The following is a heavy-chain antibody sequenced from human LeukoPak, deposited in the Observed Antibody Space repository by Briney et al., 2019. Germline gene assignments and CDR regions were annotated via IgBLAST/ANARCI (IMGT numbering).Heavy chain of an antibody. D-gene: IGHD3-9*01. CDR3: ARGDDILTGLYYFDY. V-gene: IGHV4-59*01. CDR2: MPYIGGT. CDR1: VGPISSYH. Sequence: PSETLSLTCTVSVGPISSYHWSWIRQPPGKGLEWIGDMPYIGGTNYNPPLTSRATISVYTSKNQFSLKLSSVTAADTAVYYCARGDDILTGLYYFDYWGQGTLVTVSS. J-gene: IGHJ4*02.